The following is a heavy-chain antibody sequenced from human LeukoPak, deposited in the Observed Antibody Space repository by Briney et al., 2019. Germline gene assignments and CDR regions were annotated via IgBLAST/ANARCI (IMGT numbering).Heavy chain of an antibody. CDR1: GDSVSSNSGA. CDR2: TYYRSKWYN. D-gene: IGHD4-23*01. CDR3: ARDGGNYLDF. V-gene: IGHV6-1*01. J-gene: IGHJ4*02. Sequence: SQTLSLTCATSGDSVSSNSGAWNWIRQSPSRGLEWLGRTYYRSKWYNEYAVSVKSRITINPDTSKNQFPLQLNSVTPEDTAVYYCARDGGNYLDFWGQGNLVTVSS.